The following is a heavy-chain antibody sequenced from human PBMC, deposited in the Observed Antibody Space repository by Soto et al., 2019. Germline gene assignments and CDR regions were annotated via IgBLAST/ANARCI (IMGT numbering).Heavy chain of an antibody. D-gene: IGHD2-15*01. J-gene: IGHJ5*02. CDR1: GGSISSSSYY. CDR3: ARHSDCSGGSCYWAVNWFDP. Sequence: PSETLSLTCTVSGGSISSSSYYWGRIRQPPGKGLEWIGSIYYSGSTYYNPSLKSRVTISVDTSKNQFSLKLSSVTAADTAVYYCARHSDCSGGSCYWAVNWFDPWGQGTLVTVSS. CDR2: IYYSGST. V-gene: IGHV4-39*01.